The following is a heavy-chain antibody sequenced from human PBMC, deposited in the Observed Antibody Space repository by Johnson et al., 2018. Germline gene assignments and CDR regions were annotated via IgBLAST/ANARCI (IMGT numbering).Heavy chain of an antibody. CDR2: ISSSSSTI. D-gene: IGHD3-9*01. Sequence: VQLVESGGGVVQSGRSLRLSCAASGFTFSSYSMNWVRQAPGKGLEWVSYISSSSSTIYYADSVKGRLTISRDNAKNSLYLQLNSLRAEDTAVYYCARLDYDILTGYYTDYYYYMDVWGKGTTVTVSS. J-gene: IGHJ6*03. V-gene: IGHV3-48*01. CDR1: GFTFSSYS. CDR3: ARLDYDILTGYYTDYYYYMDV.